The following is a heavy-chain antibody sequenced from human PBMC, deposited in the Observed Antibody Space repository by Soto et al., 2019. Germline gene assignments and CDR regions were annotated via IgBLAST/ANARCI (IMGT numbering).Heavy chain of an antibody. J-gene: IGHJ6*02. V-gene: IGHV3-21*01. Sequence: LRLSCAASGFTFTRYSMNWVRQAPGKGLEWVSSISSSSSYIYYADSVKGRFTISRDNAKNSLYLQMNSLRAEDTAVYYCARTILLWFGELSYGMDVWGQGTTVTVSS. CDR1: GFTFTRYS. CDR3: ARTILLWFGELSYGMDV. D-gene: IGHD3-10*01. CDR2: ISSSSSYI.